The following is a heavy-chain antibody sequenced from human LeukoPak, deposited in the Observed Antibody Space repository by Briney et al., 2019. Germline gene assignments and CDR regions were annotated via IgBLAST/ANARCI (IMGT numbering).Heavy chain of an antibody. Sequence: GGSLRLSCAASGFTFSSYEMNWVRQAPGKGLEWVSYITSSGSTIYYGDSVKGRFTISRDNAKNSLSLQMNSLRAEDTAVYYCARGRSLLAPYYGMDVWGQGTTVTVSS. CDR2: ITSSGSTI. V-gene: IGHV3-48*03. CDR3: ARGRSLLAPYYGMDV. J-gene: IGHJ6*02. CDR1: GFTFSSYE.